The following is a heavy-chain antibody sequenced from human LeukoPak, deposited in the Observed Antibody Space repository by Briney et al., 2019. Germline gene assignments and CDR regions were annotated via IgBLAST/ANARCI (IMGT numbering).Heavy chain of an antibody. CDR2: ISGSGGST. CDR3: AKDYYGSGSFLDY. Sequence: PGGSLRLSCAASGFIFSSYGMSAVRQAPGKGREWVSAISGSGGSTYYADSVRGRFTIPRDNSKNTLYLQMNSLRAEDTAVYYCAKDYYGSGSFLDYWGQGTLVTVSS. D-gene: IGHD3-10*01. J-gene: IGHJ4*02. V-gene: IGHV3-23*01. CDR1: GFIFSSYG.